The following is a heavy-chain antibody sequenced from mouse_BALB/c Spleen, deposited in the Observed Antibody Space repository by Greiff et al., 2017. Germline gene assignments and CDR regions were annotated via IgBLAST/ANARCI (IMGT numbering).Heavy chain of an antibody. J-gene: IGHJ4*01. CDR1: GYAFSSSW. Sequence: QVQLKESGPELVKPGASVKISCKASGYAFSSSWMNWVKQRPGQGLEWIGRIYPGDGDTNYNGKFKGKATLTADKSSSTAYMQLSSLTSVDSAVYFCAREDGKGAMDYWGQGTSVTVSS. CDR2: IYPGDGDT. D-gene: IGHD2-1*01. CDR3: AREDGKGAMDY. V-gene: IGHV1-82*01.